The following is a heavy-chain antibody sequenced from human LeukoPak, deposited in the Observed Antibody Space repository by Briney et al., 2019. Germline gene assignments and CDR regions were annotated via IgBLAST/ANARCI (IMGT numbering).Heavy chain of an antibody. V-gene: IGHV3-53*01. Sequence: GGSLRLSCAASGFTVSSTYMSWVRQAPGKGLEWVSVIYNGGNKYYIDSVKGRFTISRDTSKNTLYLQMNSLRAEDTAVYYCASRHCSGGGCYFAGADPFDYWGQGTLVAVSS. J-gene: IGHJ4*02. D-gene: IGHD2-15*01. CDR1: GFTVSSTY. CDR3: ASRHCSGGGCYFAGADPFDY. CDR2: IYNGGNK.